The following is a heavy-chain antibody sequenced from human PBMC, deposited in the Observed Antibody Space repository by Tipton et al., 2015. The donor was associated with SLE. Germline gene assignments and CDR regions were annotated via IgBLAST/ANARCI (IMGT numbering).Heavy chain of an antibody. Sequence: TLSPTCAVYGGSFSGYYWSWIRQPPGKGLEWIGEINHSGSTNYNPSLKSRVTISVDTSKNQFSLKLSSVTAADTAVYYCARGAVNYDFWSGYHRPGGMDVWGQGTTVTVSS. V-gene: IGHV4-34*01. CDR3: ARGAVNYDFWSGYHRPGGMDV. CDR1: GGSFSGYY. D-gene: IGHD3-3*01. CDR2: INHSGST. J-gene: IGHJ6*02.